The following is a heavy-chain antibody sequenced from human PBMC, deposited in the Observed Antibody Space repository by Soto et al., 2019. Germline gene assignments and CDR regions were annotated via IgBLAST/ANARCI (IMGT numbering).Heavy chain of an antibody. D-gene: IGHD2-15*01. CDR2: ISWNNHVI. CDR1: GFTFDEFS. CDR3: AKDDHCSGGGCYGGFDS. J-gene: IGHJ4*02. V-gene: IGHV3-9*01. Sequence: LVESGGGLIQPGRSLRLSCAASGFTFDEFSMHWVRQVPGKGPEWVSGISWNNHVIGYAGSVKGRFTTSRDNAKNSLFLQMNGLRSEDTALYYCAKDDHCSGGGCYGGFDSWGQGVLVTVSP.